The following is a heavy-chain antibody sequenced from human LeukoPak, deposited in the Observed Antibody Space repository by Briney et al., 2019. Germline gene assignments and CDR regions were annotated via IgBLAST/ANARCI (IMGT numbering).Heavy chain of an antibody. CDR3: ATPGVRHLRQFDWILDC. CDR1: GFTFSSYG. V-gene: IGHV3-48*04. CDR2: ITSGSTVI. D-gene: IGHD3-9*01. J-gene: IGHJ4*02. Sequence: PGGSLRLSCAASGFTFSSYGMHWVRQAPGKGPEWISYITSGSTVIHYADSVNGRFTISRDNAKNILFLQMNNLRPDDTAVYYCATPGVRHLRQFDWILDCWGQGTLVSVSS.